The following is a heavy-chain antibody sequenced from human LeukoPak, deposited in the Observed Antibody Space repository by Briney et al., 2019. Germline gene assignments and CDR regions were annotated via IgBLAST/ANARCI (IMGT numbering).Heavy chain of an antibody. CDR2: ISSSGSTI. Sequence: GGSLRLSCAASGFTFSSYEMNWVRQAPGKGLEWVSYISSSGSTIYYADSVKGRFTISRDNAKNSLYLQMNSLRAEDTAVYYCARVKMVAAPVGLDYWGQGTLVTVSS. D-gene: IGHD2-15*01. J-gene: IGHJ4*02. V-gene: IGHV3-48*03. CDR3: ARVKMVAAPVGLDY. CDR1: GFTFSSYE.